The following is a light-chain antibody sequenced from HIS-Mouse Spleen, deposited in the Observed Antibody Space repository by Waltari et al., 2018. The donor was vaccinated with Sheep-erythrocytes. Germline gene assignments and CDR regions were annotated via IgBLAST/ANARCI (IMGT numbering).Light chain of an antibody. V-gene: IGLV2-11*01. CDR3: CSYAGSSPVV. Sequence: QSALTQPRSVSGSPGQSVTISCPGTSSDVGGYNYVSWYQQHPGKAPKLMIYDVSKRPSGVPDRFSGSKSGNTASLTSSGLQAEDEADYDCCSYAGSSPVVFGGGTKLTVL. CDR1: SSDVGGYNY. CDR2: DVS. J-gene: IGLJ2*01.